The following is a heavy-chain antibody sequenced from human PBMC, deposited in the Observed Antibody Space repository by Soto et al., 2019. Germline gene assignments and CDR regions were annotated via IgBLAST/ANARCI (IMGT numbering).Heavy chain of an antibody. J-gene: IGHJ5*02. D-gene: IGHD3-3*01. CDR2: ISYSGTT. CDR3: ARGQRFSDWFDP. Sequence: SETLSLTCTVSGDCVSRSSYYWGWIRQPPGEGLEWIGSISYSGTTKHNPSLKSRVTMSLDTSKNQLSLRLSSVTATDTAVYYCARGQRFSDWFDPCGPGTLVTVSS. CDR1: GDCVSRSSYY. V-gene: IGHV4-39*07.